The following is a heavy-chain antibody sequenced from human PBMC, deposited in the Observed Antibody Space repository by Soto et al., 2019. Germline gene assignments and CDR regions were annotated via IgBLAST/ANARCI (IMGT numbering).Heavy chain of an antibody. Sequence: EPLSLTGSISGGCISYTSYPWGWIRQPPGKGLEWVGGIFYTGTTYYSPSMKDRVTISVDTSKNSLSLNLTSVTAADTAVYLCARLVVVAPGANAWGQGTLVTVSS. D-gene: IGHD2-2*01. CDR1: GGCISYTSYP. CDR2: IFYTGTT. V-gene: IGHV4-39*02. CDR3: ARLVVVAPGANA. J-gene: IGHJ5*01.